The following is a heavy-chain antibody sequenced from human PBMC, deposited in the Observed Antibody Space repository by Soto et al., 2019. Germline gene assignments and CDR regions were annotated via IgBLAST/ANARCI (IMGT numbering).Heavy chain of an antibody. CDR3: ARHAQYYDFWSGYCHFDY. D-gene: IGHD3-3*01. V-gene: IGHV4-59*08. Sequence: PSETLSLTCTVSGGSISRYYWSWIRQPPGKGLEWIGYIYYSGSTNYNPSLKSRVTISVDTSKNQFSLKLSSVTAADTAVYYCARHAQYYDFWSGYCHFDYWGQGTLVTVSS. CDR2: IYYSGST. J-gene: IGHJ4*02. CDR1: GGSISRYY.